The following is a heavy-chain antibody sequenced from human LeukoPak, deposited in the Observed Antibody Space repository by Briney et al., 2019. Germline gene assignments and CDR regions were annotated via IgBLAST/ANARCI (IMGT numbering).Heavy chain of an antibody. CDR2: ISAYNGNT. CDR1: GGTFSSYA. V-gene: IGHV1-18*04. J-gene: IGHJ5*02. D-gene: IGHD6-13*01. CDR3: ARIAAAGPRGVRNWFDP. Sequence: ASVRASCKASGGTFSSYAISWVRQAPGQGLEWMGGISAYNGNTNYAQKLQGRVTKTTDTSTSTAYMELRSLRSDDTAVYYCARIAAAGPRGVRNWFDPWGQGTLVTVSS.